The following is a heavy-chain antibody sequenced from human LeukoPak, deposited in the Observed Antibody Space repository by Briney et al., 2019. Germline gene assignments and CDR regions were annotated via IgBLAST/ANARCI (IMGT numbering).Heavy chain of an antibody. Sequence: GGSLRLSCAASGFTFSSYGMHWVRQAPGKGLEWVAFIRYDGSNKYYADSVKGRFTISRDNSKNTLYLQMDSLRAEDTAVYYCAKDRMVRGDLDYWGQGTLVTVSS. J-gene: IGHJ4*02. CDR2: IRYDGSNK. CDR1: GFTFSSYG. D-gene: IGHD3-10*01. CDR3: AKDRMVRGDLDY. V-gene: IGHV3-30*02.